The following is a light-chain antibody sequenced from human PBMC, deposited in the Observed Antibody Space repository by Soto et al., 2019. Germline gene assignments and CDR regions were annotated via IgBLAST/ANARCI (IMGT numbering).Light chain of an antibody. Sequence: QSALTQPASVSGSPGQSITISCTGTSSDVGGYNSVSWYQQHPGKAPKLMIYDVSERPSGVFNRFSGSKSGNTASLTISGLQAEDEADYYCSSYTSSSTRVFGGGTKLTVL. J-gene: IGLJ2*01. CDR1: SSDVGGYNS. V-gene: IGLV2-14*03. CDR3: SSYTSSSTRV. CDR2: DVS.